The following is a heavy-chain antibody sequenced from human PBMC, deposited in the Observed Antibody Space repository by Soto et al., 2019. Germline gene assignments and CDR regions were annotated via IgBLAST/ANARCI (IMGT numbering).Heavy chain of an antibody. Sequence: ASVKVSCRASGYSFTDYHIHWVRQAPGQGLEWLGRINPKSGGTSTAQKFQGWVTMTTDTSISTASMELTRLTSDDTAIYYCARGDSTDCSNGVCSFFYNHDMDVWGQGTTVTV. CDR3: ARGDSTDCSNGVCSFFYNHDMDV. D-gene: IGHD2-8*01. CDR1: GYSFTDYH. CDR2: INPKSGGT. J-gene: IGHJ6*02. V-gene: IGHV1-2*04.